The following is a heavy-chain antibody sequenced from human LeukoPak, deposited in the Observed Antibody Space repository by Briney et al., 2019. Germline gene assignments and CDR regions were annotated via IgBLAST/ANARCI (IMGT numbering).Heavy chain of an antibody. J-gene: IGHJ4*02. CDR2: IDPNSGGT. V-gene: IGHV1-2*06. Sequence: ASVKVSCXASGYTFTGYYMHWVRRAPGQGLEWMGRIDPNSGGTNYAQKFQGRVTMTRDTSISTAYMELSRLRSDDTAVYYCARELFWSGYYYYWGQGTLVTVSS. CDR1: GYTFTGYY. CDR3: ARELFWSGYYYY. D-gene: IGHD3-3*01.